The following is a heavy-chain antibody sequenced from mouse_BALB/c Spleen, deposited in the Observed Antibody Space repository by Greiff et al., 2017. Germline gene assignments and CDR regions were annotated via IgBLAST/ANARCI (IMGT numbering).Heavy chain of an antibody. Sequence: DVMLVESGGGLVKPGGSLKLSCAASGFTFSSYTMSWVRQTPEKRLEWVATISSGGGNTYYPDSVKGRFTISRDNAKNNLYLQMSSLRSEDTALYYCARSGSSPYYAMDYWGQGTSVTVSS. CDR2: ISSGGGNT. CDR1: GFTFSSYT. CDR3: ARSGSSPYYAMDY. V-gene: IGHV5-9*03. D-gene: IGHD1-1*01. J-gene: IGHJ4*01.